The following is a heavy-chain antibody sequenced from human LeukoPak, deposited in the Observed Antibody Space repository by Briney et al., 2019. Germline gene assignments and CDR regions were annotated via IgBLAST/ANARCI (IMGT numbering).Heavy chain of an antibody. Sequence: SETLSLTCAVYGGSFSGYYWSWIRQPPGKGLEWIGEINHSGSTNYNPSLKSRVTISVDSSKNQFSLKLSSVTAADTAVYYCARHPDYYDSSGLYYYYMDVWGKGTTVTISS. J-gene: IGHJ6*03. CDR3: ARHPDYYDSSGLYYYYMDV. D-gene: IGHD3-22*01. CDR1: GGSFSGYY. CDR2: INHSGST. V-gene: IGHV4-34*01.